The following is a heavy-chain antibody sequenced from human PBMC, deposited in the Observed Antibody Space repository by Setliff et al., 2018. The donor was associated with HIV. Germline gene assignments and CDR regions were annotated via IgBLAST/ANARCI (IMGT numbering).Heavy chain of an antibody. CDR3: ARLGRGTYYYDSSGYLYAFDI. V-gene: IGHV4-59*11. J-gene: IGHJ3*02. Sequence: SETLSLTCTVSGGSISSHYWSWIRQPPGKGLEWIGYIYYSGSTNYNPSRKSRVTMSVDTSKNQFSLRLTSVTAADTAVYYCARLGRGTYYYDSSGYLYAFDIWGQGTMVTVSS. CDR2: IYYSGST. D-gene: IGHD3-22*01. CDR1: GGSISSHY.